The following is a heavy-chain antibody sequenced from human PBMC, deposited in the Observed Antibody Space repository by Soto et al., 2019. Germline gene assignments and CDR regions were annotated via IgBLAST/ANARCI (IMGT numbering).Heavy chain of an antibody. D-gene: IGHD4-4*01. CDR3: AGDPDSHYNDSHASSYP. CDR2: IIPIIGII. Sequence: SVKVSCKSSGYTFTSYGITCVRQSPGQGLEWMGRIIPIIGIINYAQKFQGRVTISADKFTGTAYMELTGLRSDDTAVYYCAGDPDSHYNDSHASSYPWGQGTLVTVSS. V-gene: IGHV1-69*04. J-gene: IGHJ5*02. CDR1: GYTFTSYG.